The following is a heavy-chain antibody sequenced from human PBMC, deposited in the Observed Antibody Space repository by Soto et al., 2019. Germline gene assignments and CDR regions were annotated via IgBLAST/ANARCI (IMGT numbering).Heavy chain of an antibody. CDR2: IYHSGST. D-gene: IGHD6-6*01. V-gene: IGHV4-30-2*01. CDR3: ARADNSWDLYSSSSGWFDP. CDR1: GGSISSGGYS. Sequence: PSETLSLTCAVSGGSISSGGYSWSWIRQPPGKGLEWIGYIYHSGSTYYNPSLKSRVTISVDRSKNQFSLKLSSVTAADTAVYYCARADNSWDLYSSSSGWFDPWGQGTLVTVSS. J-gene: IGHJ5*02.